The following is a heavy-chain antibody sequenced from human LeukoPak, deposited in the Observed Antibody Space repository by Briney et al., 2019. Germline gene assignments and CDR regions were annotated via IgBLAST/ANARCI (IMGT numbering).Heavy chain of an antibody. J-gene: IGHJ4*02. D-gene: IGHD2-21*01. V-gene: IGHV1-69*06. Sequence: SVKVSCKASGGTFSSYAISWVRQAPGQGLEWMGGIIPIFGTANYAQKFQGRVTITADKSTSTAYMELRSLRSDDTAVYYCAREGILMAGPDYWGQGTLVTVSS. CDR2: IIPIFGTA. CDR3: AREGILMAGPDY. CDR1: GGTFSSYA.